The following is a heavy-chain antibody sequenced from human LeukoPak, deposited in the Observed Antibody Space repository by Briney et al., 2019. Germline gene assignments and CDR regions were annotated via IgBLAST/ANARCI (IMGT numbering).Heavy chain of an antibody. CDR2: MNSDGSSA. D-gene: IGHD6-6*01. CDR1: GFTFINYW. J-gene: IGHJ4*02. CDR3: ARAGEYRFDY. V-gene: IGHV3-74*01. Sequence: PGGSLRLSCAASGFTFINYWMYWVRQTPGKGLMWVSRMNSDGSSANYADSVKGRFTISRDNAKNTLYLEMNSLRADDTAVYYCARAGEYRFDYWGPGTLVTVSS.